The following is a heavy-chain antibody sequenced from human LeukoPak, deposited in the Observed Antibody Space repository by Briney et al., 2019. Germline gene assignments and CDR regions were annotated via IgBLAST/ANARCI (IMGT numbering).Heavy chain of an antibody. CDR2: IYPGDLDT. CDR3: ARQDAAFGY. D-gene: IGHD6-25*01. V-gene: IGHV5-51*01. J-gene: IGHJ4*02. Sequence: GESLKISCKGSGYRFSKYWIGWVRQMPGKGLEWVGIIYPGDLDTRYSPSFQGQVTISADTSITTAYLQWSSLKASDTAMYYCARQDAAFGYWGQGTLVTVSS. CDR1: GYRFSKYW.